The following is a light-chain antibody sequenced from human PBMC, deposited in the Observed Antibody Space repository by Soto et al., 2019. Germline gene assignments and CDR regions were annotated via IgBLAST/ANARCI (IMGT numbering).Light chain of an antibody. Sequence: IVLTQSPGTLSLSTGERATLSCRASQSVGSKYLAWYQQKPGQAPRLLIYGASSRATGIPDRFSGSGSGTDFTLTINRLEPEDFAVYYCQQYGNSPRSITFGQGTRLEIK. CDR2: GAS. V-gene: IGKV3-20*01. J-gene: IGKJ5*01. CDR3: QQYGNSPRSIT. CDR1: QSVGSKY.